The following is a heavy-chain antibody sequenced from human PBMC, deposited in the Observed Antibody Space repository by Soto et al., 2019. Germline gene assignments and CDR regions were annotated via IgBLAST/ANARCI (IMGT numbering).Heavy chain of an antibody. D-gene: IGHD3-16*01. CDR1: GFTFSSYW. CDR3: GGVGGSDWGGYYFDY. J-gene: IGHJ4*02. V-gene: IGHV3-7*03. Sequence: EVQLVESGGGLVQPGGSLRLSCAASGFTFSSYWMSWVRQAPGKGLEWVANIKQDGSEKYYVDSVKGRFTISRDNAKNSVYLRMNGLRAGDSAVYWGGGVGGSDWGGYYFDYWGQGTLVTVSS. CDR2: IKQDGSEK.